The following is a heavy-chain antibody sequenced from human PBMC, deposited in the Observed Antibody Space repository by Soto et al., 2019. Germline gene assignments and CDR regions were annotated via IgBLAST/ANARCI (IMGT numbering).Heavy chain of an antibody. V-gene: IGHV3-33*01. D-gene: IGHD2-15*01. J-gene: IGHJ4*02. CDR2: IWYDGSNK. Sequence: HPGGSLRLSCAASGFTFSSYGMHWVRQAPGKGLEWVAVIWYDGSNKYYADSVKGRFTISRDNSKNTLYLQMNSLRAEDTAVYYCARDAYCSGGSCYAVPVFDYWGQGTLFTVSS. CDR3: ARDAYCSGGSCYAVPVFDY. CDR1: GFTFSSYG.